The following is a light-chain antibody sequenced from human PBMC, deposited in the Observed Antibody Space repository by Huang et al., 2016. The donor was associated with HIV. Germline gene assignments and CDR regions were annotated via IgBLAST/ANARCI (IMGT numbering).Light chain of an antibody. V-gene: IGKV1-5*03. Sequence: DIQMTQSPSTLSAFVGERVTITCRASQSISSWLAWYQQKPGKAPKLLIYKASSLESGVPSRFSGSGSGTEFTLTISSLQPDDFATYYCQQYNSYLYTFGQGTKLEIK. CDR1: QSISSW. CDR3: QQYNSYLYT. CDR2: KAS. J-gene: IGKJ2*01.